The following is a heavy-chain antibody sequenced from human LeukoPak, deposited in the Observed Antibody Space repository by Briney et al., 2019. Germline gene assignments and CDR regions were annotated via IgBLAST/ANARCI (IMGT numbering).Heavy chain of an antibody. Sequence: SETLSLTCTVSGGSIGSYYWSWIRQPPGKGLEWIGYIYYSGSTNYSPSLKSRVTISVDTSKNQFSLKLSSVTAADTAVYYRARVQLTHDAFDMWGQGTMVTVSS. D-gene: IGHD4-11*01. J-gene: IGHJ3*02. CDR1: GGSIGSYY. CDR3: ARVQLTHDAFDM. V-gene: IGHV4-59*01. CDR2: IYYSGST.